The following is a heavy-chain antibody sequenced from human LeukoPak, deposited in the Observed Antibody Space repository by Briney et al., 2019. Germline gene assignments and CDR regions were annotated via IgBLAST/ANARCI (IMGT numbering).Heavy chain of an antibody. V-gene: IGHV4-39*01. J-gene: IGHJ5*02. D-gene: IGHD3-3*01. CDR1: GGSIRSSYYY. CDR2: IYDSGST. CDR3: ARQSDYSFNWFDP. Sequence: KPSETLSLTCTVSGGSIRSSYYYWGWIRQPPGKGLEWIGSIYDSGSTYYNPSLKSRVTISVDTSKNQFSLKLNSVTAADTAVYYCARQSDYSFNWFDPWGQGTLVTVSS.